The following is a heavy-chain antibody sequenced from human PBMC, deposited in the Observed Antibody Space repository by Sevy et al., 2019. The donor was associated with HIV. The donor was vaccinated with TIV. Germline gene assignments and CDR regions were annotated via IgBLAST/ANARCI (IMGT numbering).Heavy chain of an antibody. CDR1: RFTFNSYW. CDR3: AREGSPYDTYYYYYGMDV. J-gene: IGHJ6*02. D-gene: IGHD5-12*01. Sequence: GGSLRLSCAASRFTFNSYWMSWVRQAPGKGLEWVANIKQDGSEKYYVDSVMGRFTISRDNPQNSLFLQMNTLRSEDTAVYYCAREGSPYDTYYYYYGMDVWGQGTTVTVSS. CDR2: IKQDGSEK. V-gene: IGHV3-7*01.